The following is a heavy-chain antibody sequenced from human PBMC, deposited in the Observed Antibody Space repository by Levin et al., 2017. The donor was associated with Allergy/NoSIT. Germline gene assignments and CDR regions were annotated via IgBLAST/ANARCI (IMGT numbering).Heavy chain of an antibody. CDR1: GGSVSSGSDY. D-gene: IGHD3-22*01. CDR2: IYNSGST. Sequence: PSETLSLTCTVSGGSVSSGSDYWSWIRQPPGKGLEWIGYIYNSGSTNYNPSLKSRVTISLDTSKNQFSLKLSSVTAADTAGYYCARDREHYDSNGYYPYYYYGIDVWGQGTTVTVSS. V-gene: IGHV4-61*01. CDR3: ARDREHYDSNGYYPYYYYGIDV. J-gene: IGHJ6*02.